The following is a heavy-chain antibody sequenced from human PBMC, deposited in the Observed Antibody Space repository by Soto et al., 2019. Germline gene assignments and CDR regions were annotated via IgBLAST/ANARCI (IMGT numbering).Heavy chain of an antibody. CDR1: GFSVSSSD. Sequence: VGSLRLSCAASGFSVSSSDMSWVRQVPGEGLEWVSVIYSGGSTHDADYVKGRFSVSRDTSKNTVDLQMNSLRVDDTAVYYCGTSSRKDYHFAMDVWGQGTAVTVSS. CDR2: IYSGGST. V-gene: IGHV3-53*01. CDR3: GTSSRKDYHFAMDV. D-gene: IGHD6-6*01. J-gene: IGHJ6*02.